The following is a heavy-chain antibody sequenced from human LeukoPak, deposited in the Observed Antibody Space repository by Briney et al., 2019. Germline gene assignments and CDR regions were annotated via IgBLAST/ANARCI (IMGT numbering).Heavy chain of an antibody. CDR1: GFPFSDHY. CDR3: AGPYDYGDLSY. CDR2: TDYDGTGM. J-gene: IGHJ4*02. V-gene: IGHV3-11*01. D-gene: IGHD4-17*01. Sequence: GGSLRLSCAASGFPFSDHYVIWIRQAPGKGLEWVSYTDYDGTGMSYADSVKGRFTISRDNAKKTLYLEMRSLTVEDSAVYYCAGPYDYGDLSYWGQGSLVSVSS.